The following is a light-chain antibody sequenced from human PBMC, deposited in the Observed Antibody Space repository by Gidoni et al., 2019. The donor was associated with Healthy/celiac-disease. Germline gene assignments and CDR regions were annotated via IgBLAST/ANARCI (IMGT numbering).Light chain of an antibody. Sequence: QSALTQPASVSGSPGQSLTISCPGTSSYVGSYNLVSWYQQHPGKAPKLMIYEGSKRPSGVANRFSGSKSGNTASLTISGLQAEDEADYYCCSYAGSSTFHVVFGGGTKLTVL. CDR3: CSYAGSSTFHVV. J-gene: IGLJ2*01. CDR1: SSYVGSYNL. CDR2: EGS. V-gene: IGLV2-23*01.